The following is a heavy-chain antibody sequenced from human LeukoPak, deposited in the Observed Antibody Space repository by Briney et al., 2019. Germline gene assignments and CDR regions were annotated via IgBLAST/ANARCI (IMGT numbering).Heavy chain of an antibody. V-gene: IGHV4-38-2*01. CDR3: ARWVVDAAMVDD. Sequence: SETLSLTCAVSGYSINSGYYWGWIRQPPGERLEWIGNIYRSGYTYYNPSLKSRVTISVDTSTNHFSLKLWSVTAADTAVYYCARWVVDAAMVDDWGQGTLVTVSS. CDR1: GYSINSGYY. CDR2: IYRSGYT. J-gene: IGHJ4*02. D-gene: IGHD5-18*01.